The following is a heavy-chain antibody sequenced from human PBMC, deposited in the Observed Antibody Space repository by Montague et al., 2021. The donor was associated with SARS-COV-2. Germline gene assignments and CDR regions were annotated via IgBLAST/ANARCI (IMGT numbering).Heavy chain of an antibody. CDR3: AGESYGSGSYHAFDL. V-gene: IGHV4-39*01. Sequence: SETLSLTCTVSGDSFNSPKYYCAWIRQPHGKGLEWIGSPYYSGTTYDNPSLRSHVTISVDTSKTPFSLKTISVTAADTADYYCAGESYGSGSYHAFDLWGQGTVVTVSS. D-gene: IGHD3-10*01. J-gene: IGHJ3*01. CDR2: PYYSGTT. CDR1: GDSFNSPKYY.